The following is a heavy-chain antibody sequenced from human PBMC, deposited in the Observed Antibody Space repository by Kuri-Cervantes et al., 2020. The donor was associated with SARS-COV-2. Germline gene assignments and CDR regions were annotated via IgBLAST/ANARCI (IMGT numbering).Heavy chain of an antibody. CDR3: TTLIDY. Sequence: GESLKISCAASGFTFDDYTMHWVRQASGKGLEWVGRVRGKANNYATAYAASVKGRFTISRDDLKNMAYLQMNSLKTEDTAVYYCTTLIDYWGQGALVTVSS. V-gene: IGHV3-73*01. CDR1: GFTFDDYT. J-gene: IGHJ4*02. CDR2: VRGKANNYAT.